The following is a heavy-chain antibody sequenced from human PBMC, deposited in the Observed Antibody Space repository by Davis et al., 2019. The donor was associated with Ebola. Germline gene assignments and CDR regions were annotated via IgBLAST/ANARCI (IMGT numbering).Heavy chain of an antibody. V-gene: IGHV1-18*04. CDR1: GYSFTSHG. CDR2: INVNIGKI. CDR3: ASSYYYYSMDV. J-gene: IGHJ6*02. Sequence: ASVKVSCKASGYSFTSHGISWVRQAPGQGLEWMGWINVNIGKINYAQKFQERVTMTTDTSTNTAYMELWSLRSDDTAVYYCASSYYYYSMDVWGQGTTVTVSS.